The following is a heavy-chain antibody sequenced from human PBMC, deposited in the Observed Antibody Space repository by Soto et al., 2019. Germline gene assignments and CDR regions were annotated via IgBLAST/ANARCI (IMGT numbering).Heavy chain of an antibody. J-gene: IGHJ4*02. CDR2: IYYSGST. Sequence: KPSETLSLTCTVSGGSISSYYWIWIRQPPGKGLEWIGYIYYSGSTNYNPSLKSRVTISVDTSKNQFSLKLSSVTAADTAVYYCARVMFVAGTGYFDYWGQGTQVTVSS. CDR1: GGSISSYY. CDR3: ARVMFVAGTGYFDY. V-gene: IGHV4-59*01. D-gene: IGHD6-19*01.